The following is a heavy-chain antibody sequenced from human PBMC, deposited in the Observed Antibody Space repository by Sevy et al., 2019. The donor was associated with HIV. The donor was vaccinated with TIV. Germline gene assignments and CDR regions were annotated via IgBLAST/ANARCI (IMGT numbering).Heavy chain of an antibody. Sequence: SETLSLTCTVSGDSTRNYYWSWIRQAPGKGLEWMGNTFNGGTTKGRKTKYNSSLKSRVIITVDDEEVSLTLRSVTAADTAVYYCARHYSGHDYYFDHRGQGTLVTVSS. D-gene: IGHD1-26*01. CDR1: GDSTRNYY. CDR2: TFNGGT. CDR3: ARHYSGHDYYFDH. V-gene: IGHV4-4*09. J-gene: IGHJ4*02.